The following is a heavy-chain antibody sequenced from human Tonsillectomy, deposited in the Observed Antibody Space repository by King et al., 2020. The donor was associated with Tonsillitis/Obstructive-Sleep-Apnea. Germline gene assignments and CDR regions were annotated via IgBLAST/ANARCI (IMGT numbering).Heavy chain of an antibody. CDR2: MWYDGSDK. CDR1: GFTFSSYG. Sequence: HVQLVESGGGVVQPGRSLRLSCAASGFTFSSYGMHWVRQAPGKGLEWVAVMWYDGSDKYYADSVKGRFTISRDNSKNTLYLQMNSLRAEDTAVYYCARDRQMVVTDYYYYYGMDVWGQGTTVTVSS. D-gene: IGHD4-23*01. J-gene: IGHJ6*02. V-gene: IGHV3-33*01. CDR3: ARDRQMVVTDYYYYYGMDV.